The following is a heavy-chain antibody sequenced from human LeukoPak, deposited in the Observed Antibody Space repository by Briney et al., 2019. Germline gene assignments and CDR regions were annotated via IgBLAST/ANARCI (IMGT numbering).Heavy chain of an antibody. D-gene: IGHD7-27*01. CDR2: IKSKTDGGTT. Sequence: AGGSLRLSCAASGFTFSNAYMNWVRQAPGKGLEWVGRIKSKTDGGTTDYAAPVKGRFTISRDDSKNTLYLQMNSLKTEDTAVYYCTTLALGYYYGMDVWGQGTTVTVSS. J-gene: IGHJ6*02. V-gene: IGHV3-15*07. CDR1: GFTFSNAY. CDR3: TTLALGYYYGMDV.